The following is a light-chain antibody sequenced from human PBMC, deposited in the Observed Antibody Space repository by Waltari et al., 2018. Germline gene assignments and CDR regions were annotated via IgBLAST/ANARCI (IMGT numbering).Light chain of an antibody. J-gene: IGLJ1*01. V-gene: IGLV2-11*01. Sequence: QSALTQPRSVSGSPGQSVTISCTGTISDVGGHNYVSWYQQHPGKAPKLMIYDVNKRPYGVPDRFSVSKSGNTASLTISGLQGEDEADYYCYSYAGSSSFVFGTGTEIIVL. CDR1: ISDVGGHNY. CDR3: YSYAGSSSFV. CDR2: DVN.